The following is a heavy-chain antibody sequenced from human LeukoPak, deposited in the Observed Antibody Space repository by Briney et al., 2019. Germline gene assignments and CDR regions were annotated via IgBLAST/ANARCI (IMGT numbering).Heavy chain of an antibody. CDR1: GGSISSSSYY. J-gene: IGHJ1*01. CDR3: ARAPMMYYYDSSPFEYFQH. D-gene: IGHD3-22*01. CDR2: IYYSGST. Sequence: SETLSLTCTVSGGSISSSSYYWGWIRQPPGKGLEWIGSIYYSGSTYYNPSLKSRVTISVDTSKNQFSLKLSSVTAADTAVYYCARAPMMYYYDSSPFEYFQHWGQGTLVTVSS. V-gene: IGHV4-39*07.